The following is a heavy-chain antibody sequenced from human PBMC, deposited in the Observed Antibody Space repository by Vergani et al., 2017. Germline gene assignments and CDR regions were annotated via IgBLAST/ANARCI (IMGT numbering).Heavy chain of an antibody. CDR1: GDSVSSNSAA. J-gene: IGHJ3*02. Sequence: QVQLHQSGPGLVKPSQTLSLTCAISGDSVSSNSAAWNWIRQSPSRGLEWLGRTYYRSKWYNDYAVSVKSRITINPDTSKNQFSLQLNSVTPEDTAVYYCARVRYCSGGSCPDAFDIWGQGTMVTVSS. CDR2: TYYRSKWYN. V-gene: IGHV6-1*01. D-gene: IGHD2-15*01. CDR3: ARVRYCSGGSCPDAFDI.